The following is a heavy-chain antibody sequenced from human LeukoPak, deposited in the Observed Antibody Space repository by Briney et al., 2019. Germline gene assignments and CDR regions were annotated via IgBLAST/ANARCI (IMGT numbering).Heavy chain of an antibody. CDR2: ISGSGGST. V-gene: IGHV3-23*01. D-gene: IGHD3-10*01. CDR3: AKQWSITMVRGVDPYDY. J-gene: IGHJ4*02. CDR1: GFTFSSYA. Sequence: GGSLRLSCAASGFTFSSYAMSWVRQAPGKGLEWVSAISGSGGSTYYADSVKGRFTISRDNSKNTLYLQMNGLRAEDTAVYYCAKQWSITMVRGVDPYDYWGQGTLVTVSS.